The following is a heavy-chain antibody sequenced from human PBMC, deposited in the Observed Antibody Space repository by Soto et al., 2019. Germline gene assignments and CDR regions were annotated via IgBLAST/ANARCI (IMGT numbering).Heavy chain of an antibody. D-gene: IGHD5-12*01. CDR1: GESVSQLT. CDR2: CEPEINET. Sequence: QVQLVQSGAEVKKPGASVKVSCKVSGESVSQLTMHWVRQAPGKGLEWMGGCEPEINETMYAERFQGRVTMTEDTSIDTAYMELSSLTSDDTAIYYCATNAYDPPMDVWGQGTTVSVSS. CDR3: ATNAYDPPMDV. V-gene: IGHV1-24*01. J-gene: IGHJ6*02.